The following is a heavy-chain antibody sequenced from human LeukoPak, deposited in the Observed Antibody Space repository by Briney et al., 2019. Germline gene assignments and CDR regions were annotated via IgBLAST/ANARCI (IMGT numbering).Heavy chain of an antibody. CDR2: INPNSGGT. Sequence: ASVKVSCKASGYTFTGYYMHWVRQAPGQGLEWMGWINPNSGGTNYAQKFQGRVTMTRDTSISTAYMELSRLRSDDTAVYYCAREVSGYYQIDLDYWGQGTLVTVSS. CDR3: AREVSGYYQIDLDY. V-gene: IGHV1-2*02. CDR1: GYTFTGYY. J-gene: IGHJ4*02. D-gene: IGHD3-22*01.